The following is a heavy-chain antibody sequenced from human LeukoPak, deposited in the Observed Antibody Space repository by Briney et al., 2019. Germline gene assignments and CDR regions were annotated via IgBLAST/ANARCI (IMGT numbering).Heavy chain of an antibody. CDR1: GFPFTRFY. CDR3: ARGRGVVATATQGD. V-gene: IGHV3-11*04. J-gene: IGHJ4*02. D-gene: IGHD2-15*01. Sequence: GGSLRLSCAVSGFPFTRFYMSWIRQAPGKGLEWISYIGLSGSPLDYADSVKGRFTISRDNAKNSLYLQMNSLRAEDTGVYYCARGRGVVATATQGDWGQGTLVTVSS. CDR2: IGLSGSPL.